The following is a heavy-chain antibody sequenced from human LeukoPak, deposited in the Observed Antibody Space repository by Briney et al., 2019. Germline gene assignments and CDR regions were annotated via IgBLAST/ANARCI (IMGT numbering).Heavy chain of an antibody. CDR2: INPSGGST. D-gene: IGHD1-14*01. J-gene: IGHJ6*02. V-gene: IGHV1-46*01. CDR1: GYTFTSYY. Sequence: ASVKVSCKASGYTFTSYYMHWVRQAPGQGLEWMGIINPSGGSTSYAQEFQGRVTMTRDTSTSTVYMELSSLRSEDTAVYYCAREWVEETAYYYYGMDVWGQGTTVTVSS. CDR3: AREWVEETAYYYYGMDV.